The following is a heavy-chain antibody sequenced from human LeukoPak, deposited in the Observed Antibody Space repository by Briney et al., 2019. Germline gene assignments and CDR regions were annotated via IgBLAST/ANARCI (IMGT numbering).Heavy chain of an antibody. CDR2: INGSGDKT. Sequence: SGGSLRLSCAASGFTLSNYAMNWVRQAPGKGLEWVSSINGSGDKTYYADSVKGRFTISRDNSKNTLYLQMNSLRAEDTAVYYCAKPARTDYADYWGQGTLVTVSS. V-gene: IGHV3-23*01. CDR3: AKPARTDYADY. J-gene: IGHJ4*02. CDR1: GFTLSNYA. D-gene: IGHD1-14*01.